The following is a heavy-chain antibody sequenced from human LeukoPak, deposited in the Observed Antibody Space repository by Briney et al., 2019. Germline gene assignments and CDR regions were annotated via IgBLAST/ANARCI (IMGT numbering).Heavy chain of an antibody. V-gene: IGHV3-30*18. CDR1: GFTFSSYG. Sequence: GGSLRLSCAASGFTFSSYGMHWVRQAPGKGLKWVAVISYDGSNKYYADSVKGRFTISRDNSKNTLYLQMNSLRAEDTAVYYCAKGRMVRAYIDYWGQGTLVTVSS. CDR2: ISYDGSNK. CDR3: AKGRMVRAYIDY. D-gene: IGHD3-10*01. J-gene: IGHJ4*02.